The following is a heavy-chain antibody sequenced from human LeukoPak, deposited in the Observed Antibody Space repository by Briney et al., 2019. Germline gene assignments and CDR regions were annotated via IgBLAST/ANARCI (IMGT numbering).Heavy chain of an antibody. CDR2: IYHSGST. J-gene: IGHJ5*02. CDR3: ARDSPAQWKRCTSGGKRWFDP. CDR1: GYSISSGYY. Sequence: KPSETLSLTCTVSGYSISSGYYWGWIRQSPGKGLEWVGSIYHSGSTYYNPSLQSRITISVDTSKNQFSLKLSSVTAADTAVYYCARDSPAQWKRCTSGGKRWFDPWGQGTLVTVSS. V-gene: IGHV4-38-2*02. D-gene: IGHD6-19*01.